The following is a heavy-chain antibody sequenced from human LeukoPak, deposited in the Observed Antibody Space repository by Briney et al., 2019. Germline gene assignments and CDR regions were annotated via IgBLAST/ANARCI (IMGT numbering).Heavy chain of an antibody. CDR1: ADSVSSNSAA. CDR2: TYYRSKWYN. J-gene: IGHJ6*02. V-gene: IGHV6-1*01. Sequence: QTLSLTCAISADSVSSNSAAWDWLMQSPSRGLEWLGRTYYRSKWYNDYAVSVKSRITINPDTSKNQFSLQLNSVTPEDTAVYYCAREYYYGSGTYYPSLDVWGQGSTVTVSS. CDR3: AREYYYGSGTYYPSLDV. D-gene: IGHD3-10*01.